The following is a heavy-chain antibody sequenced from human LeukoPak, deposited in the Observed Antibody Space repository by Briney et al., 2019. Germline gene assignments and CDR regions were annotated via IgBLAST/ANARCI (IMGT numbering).Heavy chain of an antibody. V-gene: IGHV4-30-2*01. D-gene: IGHD1-26*01. Sequence: SETLSLTCAVSGGSISSGGYSWRWIRQPPGKGLEWIGYIYHSGSTYYNPSLKSRVTISVDRSKNQFSLKLSSVTAADTAVYYCASGLVGATSFDYWGQGTLVTVSS. CDR3: ASGLVGATSFDY. CDR1: GGSISSGGYS. J-gene: IGHJ4*02. CDR2: IYHSGST.